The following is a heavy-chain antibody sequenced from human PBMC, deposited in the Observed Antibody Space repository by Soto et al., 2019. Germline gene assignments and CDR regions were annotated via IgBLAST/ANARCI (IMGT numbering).Heavy chain of an antibody. CDR2: ISSSSSYI. V-gene: IGHV3-21*01. Sequence: GGSLRLSCAASGFTFSSYSMNWVRQAPGKGLEWVSSISSSSSYIYYADSVKGRFTISRENAKNSLYLQMNSLRAEDTAVYYFARDSSWIEYYYDSSGYSIDYWGQGTLVTVSS. D-gene: IGHD3-22*01. J-gene: IGHJ4*02. CDR1: GFTFSSYS. CDR3: ARDSSWIEYYYDSSGYSIDY.